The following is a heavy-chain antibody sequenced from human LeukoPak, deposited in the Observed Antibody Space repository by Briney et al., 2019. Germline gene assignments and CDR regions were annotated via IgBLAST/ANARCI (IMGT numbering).Heavy chain of an antibody. CDR1: GGSISSSSYY. J-gene: IGHJ4*02. Sequence: PSETLSLTCTVSGGSISSSSYYWGWIRQPPGKGLEWIGRIYTSGSTNYNPSLKSRVTMSVDTSKDQFSLKLSSVTAADTAVYYCARDKEGATWDWGQVTLVTVSS. CDR2: IYTSGST. D-gene: IGHD1-26*01. V-gene: IGHV4-39*07. CDR3: ARDKEGATWD.